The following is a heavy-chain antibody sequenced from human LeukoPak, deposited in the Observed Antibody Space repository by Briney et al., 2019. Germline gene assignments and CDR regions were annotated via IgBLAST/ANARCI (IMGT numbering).Heavy chain of an antibody. Sequence: GGSLRLSCAASGFTFSSYSMNWVRQAPGKGLEWVSSITRSSSYIYYADSVKGRFTISRDNAKKSLYLQMNSLRAEDTAVYYCARALYDSSGYYSHFDYWGQGTLVTVSS. J-gene: IGHJ4*02. CDR1: GFTFSSYS. D-gene: IGHD3-22*01. CDR2: ITRSSSYI. CDR3: ARALYDSSGYYSHFDY. V-gene: IGHV3-21*01.